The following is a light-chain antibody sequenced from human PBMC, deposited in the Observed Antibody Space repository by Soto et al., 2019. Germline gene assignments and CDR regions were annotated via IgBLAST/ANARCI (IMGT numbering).Light chain of an antibody. CDR1: QRISSF. J-gene: IGKJ1*01. CDR2: AAS. Sequence: DIQMTQSPSSLSASVGDRVAITCRASQRISSFLNWYQQKPGKAPKLLIYAASTLQSGVPSRFSGSGSGTAFTLTISSLQPEDFATYYCQQSYSTPRTFGQGTKVELK. CDR3: QQSYSTPRT. V-gene: IGKV1-39*01.